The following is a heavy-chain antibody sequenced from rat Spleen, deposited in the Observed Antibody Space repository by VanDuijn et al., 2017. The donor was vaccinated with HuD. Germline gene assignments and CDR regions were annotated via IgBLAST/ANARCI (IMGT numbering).Heavy chain of an antibody. CDR3: AKDPSTTGGILGNWFVY. J-gene: IGHJ3*01. CDR1: GFTFSNYY. V-gene: IGHV5-27*01. CDR2: ISTGGSST. Sequence: EVQLVESGGGLVQPGRSLKLSCAASGFTFSNYYMAWVRQTPTKGLEWVAYISTGGSSTYYRDPVRGRFTISRDNATSTLYLQMNSLRSEDTATYYCAKDPSTTGGILGNWFVYWGQGTLVTVSS. D-gene: IGHD1-11*01.